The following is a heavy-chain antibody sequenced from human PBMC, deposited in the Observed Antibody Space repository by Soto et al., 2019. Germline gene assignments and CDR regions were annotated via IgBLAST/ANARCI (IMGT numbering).Heavy chain of an antibody. CDR1: GFTFSSYW. D-gene: IGHD6-13*01. CDR3: ARPGYSSSWYFDY. J-gene: IGHJ4*02. CDR2: IKQDGSEK. V-gene: IGHV3-7*01. Sequence: GGSLRLSCAASGFTFSSYWMSWVRQAPGKGLEWVANIKQDGSEKYYVDSVKGRFTISRDNAKNSLYLQMNSLRAEGTAVYYCARPGYSSSWYFDYWGQGTLVTVSS.